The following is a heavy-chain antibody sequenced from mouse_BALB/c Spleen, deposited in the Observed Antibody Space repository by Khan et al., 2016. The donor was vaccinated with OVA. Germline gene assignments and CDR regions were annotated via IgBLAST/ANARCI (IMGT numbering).Heavy chain of an antibody. CDR1: GYTFTSYY. J-gene: IGHJ4*01. D-gene: IGHD2-4*01. CDR3: ARDDYFVGDAMDY. V-gene: IGHV1S56*01. Sequence: VQLQQSGPELVKPGASVRISCKASGYTFTSYYIHWVKQRPGQGLEWIGWIYPGNVNTKYNEKFKGKATLTADKSSSTAYMQLSSLTSEDSAVHFCARDDYFVGDAMDYWGQGTSVTVSS. CDR2: IYPGNVNT.